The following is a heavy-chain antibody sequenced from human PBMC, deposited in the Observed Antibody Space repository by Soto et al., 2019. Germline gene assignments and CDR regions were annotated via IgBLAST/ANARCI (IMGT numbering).Heavy chain of an antibody. CDR3: ASQSRGYSSSWAFDY. D-gene: IGHD6-13*01. CDR1: GGSISSYY. Sequence: QVQLQESGPGLVKPSETLSLTCTVSGGSISSYYWSWIRQPPGKGLEWIGYIYYSGSTNYNPSLKSRVTISVDTSKNQFSLKLSSVTAADTAVYYCASQSRGYSSSWAFDYWGQGTLVTVSS. CDR2: IYYSGST. V-gene: IGHV4-59*01. J-gene: IGHJ4*02.